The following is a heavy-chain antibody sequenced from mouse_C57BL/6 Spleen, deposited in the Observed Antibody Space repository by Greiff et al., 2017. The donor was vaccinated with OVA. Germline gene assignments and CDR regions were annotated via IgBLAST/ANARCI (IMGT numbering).Heavy chain of an antibody. J-gene: IGHJ4*01. V-gene: IGHV1-69*01. CDR3: ARRGLRPPDAMDY. Sequence: QVQLQQPGAELVMPGASVKLSCKASGYTFTSYWMHWVKQRPGQGLEWIGEIDPSDSYTNYNKKFKGKSTLTVDKSSSTAYMQLSRLTSEDSAVYYCARRGLRPPDAMDYWGQGTSVTVSS. D-gene: IGHD2-4*01. CDR1: GYTFTSYW. CDR2: IDPSDSYT.